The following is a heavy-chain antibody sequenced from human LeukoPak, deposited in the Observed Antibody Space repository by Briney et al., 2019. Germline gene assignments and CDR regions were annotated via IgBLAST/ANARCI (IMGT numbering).Heavy chain of an antibody. J-gene: IGHJ3*02. D-gene: IGHD3-22*01. CDR3: ARGPYSYDSSGAFDI. CDR2: ISSSGST. CDR1: GGSISSGSYY. Sequence: SETLSLTRTVSGGSISSGSYYWSWIRQPAGKGLEWIGRISSSGSTNYNPSLKSRVTISVDTSKNQFSLKLSSVTAADTAVYFCARGPYSYDSSGAFDIWGQGTMVTVSS. V-gene: IGHV4-61*02.